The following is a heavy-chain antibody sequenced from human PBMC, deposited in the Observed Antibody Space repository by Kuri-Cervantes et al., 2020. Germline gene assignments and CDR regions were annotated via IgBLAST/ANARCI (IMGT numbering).Heavy chain of an antibody. CDR3: AREDIYGDYALGRFDY. CDR1: GGSVSSGSYY. J-gene: IGHJ4*02. Sequence: SETLSLTCTVSGGSVSSGSYYWGWIRQPPGKGLEWIGSIYYSGSTYYNPSLKSRVTISVDTSKNQFSLKLSSVTAADTAVYYCAREDIYGDYALGRFDYWGQGTLVTVSS. CDR2: IYYSGST. D-gene: IGHD4-17*01. V-gene: IGHV4-39*02.